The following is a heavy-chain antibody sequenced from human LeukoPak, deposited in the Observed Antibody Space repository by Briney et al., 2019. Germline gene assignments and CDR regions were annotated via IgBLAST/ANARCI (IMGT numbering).Heavy chain of an antibody. Sequence: SETLSLTCTVSGGSISSSSYYWGWLRQPPGKGLEWIGSIYYSGSTHYNPSLKSRVTISVDTSKNQLSLKLSSVTAADTAVYYCARHPDYGDYPYYFDYWGQGTLVTVSS. J-gene: IGHJ4*02. CDR3: ARHPDYGDYPYYFDY. V-gene: IGHV4-39*01. CDR1: GGSISSSSYY. D-gene: IGHD4-17*01. CDR2: IYYSGST.